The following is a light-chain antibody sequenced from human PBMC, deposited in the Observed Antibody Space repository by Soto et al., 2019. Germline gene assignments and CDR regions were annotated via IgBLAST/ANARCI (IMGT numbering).Light chain of an antibody. V-gene: IGLV2-14*01. CDR2: EVT. CDR1: RXXIGAYDY. J-gene: IGLJ2*01. Sequence: QXVLTQPASXSGSPGQSITISCSGTRXXIGAYDYVSWYQQHPGNAPKLLVYEVTNRPSGVSDRFSGSKSGNTASLTISGLQAEDEADYYCNSYTNSSAVVFGGGTKVTVL. CDR3: NSYTNSSAVV.